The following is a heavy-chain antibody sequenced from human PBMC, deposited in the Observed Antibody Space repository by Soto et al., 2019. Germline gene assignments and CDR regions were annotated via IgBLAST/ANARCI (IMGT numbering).Heavy chain of an antibody. D-gene: IGHD3-10*01. J-gene: IGHJ4*02. CDR2: ISGSGGST. CDR1: GFTFSSYA. Sequence: EVQLLESGGGLVQPGGSLRLSCAASGFTFSSYAMSWVRQAPGKGLEWVSAISGSGGSTYYADSVKGRFTISRDNSKNTLYLQMNSLRAEDTAVYYCAKDLVLLWFGEFDRFDYWGQGTLVAVSS. V-gene: IGHV3-23*01. CDR3: AKDLVLLWFGEFDRFDY.